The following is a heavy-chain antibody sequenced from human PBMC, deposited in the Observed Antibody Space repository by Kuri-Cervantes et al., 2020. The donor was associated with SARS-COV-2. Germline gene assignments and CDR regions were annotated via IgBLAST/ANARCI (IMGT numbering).Heavy chain of an antibody. CDR2: IYWDDDK. CDR3: ARVNYDFWSGYSAYRYYYYYYYMDV. Sequence: SGPTLVKPTQTLTLTCTFSGFSLSTSGVGVGWIRQPPGKALEWLALIYWDDDKRYSPSLKSRLTITKDTSKSQVVLTMTNMDPVDTATYYCARVNYDFWSGYSAYRYYYYYYYMDVWGKGTTVTGAS. CDR1: GFSLSTSGVG. J-gene: IGHJ6*03. D-gene: IGHD3-3*01. V-gene: IGHV2-5*02.